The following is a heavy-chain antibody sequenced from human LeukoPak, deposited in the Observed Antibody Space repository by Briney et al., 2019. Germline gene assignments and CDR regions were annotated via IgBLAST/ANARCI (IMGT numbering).Heavy chain of an antibody. Sequence: ASVKVSCKASGHTFTSFGITWVRQAPGQGLEWMGWISAYNGNTNYAQKFQGKVTLTTDTSTRTAYMELRTLRSDDTGVYYCARVDGSDFWSGFHSLDSWGQGTLVTVSS. CDR3: ARVDGSDFWSGFHSLDS. CDR1: GHTFTSFG. D-gene: IGHD3-3*01. CDR2: ISAYNGNT. J-gene: IGHJ4*02. V-gene: IGHV1-18*01.